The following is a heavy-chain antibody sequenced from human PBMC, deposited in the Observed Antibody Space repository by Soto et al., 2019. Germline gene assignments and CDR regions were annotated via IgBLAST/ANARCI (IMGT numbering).Heavy chain of an antibody. D-gene: IGHD4-17*01. Sequence: GGSLRLSCAASGFTFSSYGMHWVRQAPGKGLEWVAVISYDGSNKYYADSVKGRFTISRDNSKNTLYLQMNSLRAEDTAVYYCAKSPNYGVYYFDYWGQGTLVTVSS. CDR3: AKSPNYGVYYFDY. V-gene: IGHV3-30*18. CDR1: GFTFSSYG. J-gene: IGHJ4*02. CDR2: ISYDGSNK.